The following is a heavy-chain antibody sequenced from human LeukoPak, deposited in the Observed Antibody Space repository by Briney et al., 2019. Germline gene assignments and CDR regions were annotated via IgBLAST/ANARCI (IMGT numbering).Heavy chain of an antibody. J-gene: IGHJ4*02. CDR3: ARSWSGGLDY. D-gene: IGHD6-25*01. V-gene: IGHV3-30-3*01. Sequence: SGGSLRLSCAASGFTFSSYAMHWVRQAPGKGLEWVAVISYDGSNKYYADSVKGRFTISRDNSKNTLYLQMNSLRAEDTAVYYCARSWSGGLDYWGQGTTVTVSS. CDR2: ISYDGSNK. CDR1: GFTFSSYA.